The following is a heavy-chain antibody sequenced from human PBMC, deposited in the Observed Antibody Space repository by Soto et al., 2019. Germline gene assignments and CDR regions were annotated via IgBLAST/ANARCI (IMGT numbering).Heavy chain of an antibody. CDR1: GFTFSTYA. D-gene: IGHD3-10*01. V-gene: IGHV3-30*18. Sequence: QIQLVDSGGGVVQPGRSLRLSCGASGFTFSTYAMHWVRQAPGKGLEWVAVMSYDGRNTYHADSVKGRFTISRDNANSTMYLQMNNLRTDDTAVYYCVKDGAHGSWSSYRGYYGMDVWGQGTTVIVSS. J-gene: IGHJ6*02. CDR2: MSYDGRNT. CDR3: VKDGAHGSWSSYRGYYGMDV.